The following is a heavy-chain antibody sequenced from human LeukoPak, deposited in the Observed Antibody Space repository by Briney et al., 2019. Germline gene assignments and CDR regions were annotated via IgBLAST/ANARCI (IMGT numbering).Heavy chain of an antibody. D-gene: IGHD1-26*01. CDR2: ISLAGRT. J-gene: IGHJ4*02. CDR1: GGSISSYF. CDR3: SRESGPFCPFGH. V-gene: IGHV4-4*02. Sequence: SETLSLTCTVSGGSISSYFWSWVRQPPGGGLEWIGEISLAGRTRYDPSLKSRVNISIDESKNHLYLNLASVTAADTAVYYCSRESGPFCPFGHWGQGTLVAVTS.